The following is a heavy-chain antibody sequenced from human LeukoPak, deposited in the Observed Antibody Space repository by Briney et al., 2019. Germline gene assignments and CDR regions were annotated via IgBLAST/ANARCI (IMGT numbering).Heavy chain of an antibody. CDR2: IKQDGSEK. D-gene: IGHD3/OR15-3a*01. Sequence: GGSLRLSCAASGFTFSSYWMSWVRQAPGKGLEWVANIKQDGSEKYYVDSVKGRFTISRDNAKNSLYLQMNSLRAEDTAVYYCARVGRYYYYYYGMDVWGQGTTVTASS. J-gene: IGHJ6*02. CDR1: GFTFSSYW. CDR3: ARVGRYYYYYYGMDV. V-gene: IGHV3-7*01.